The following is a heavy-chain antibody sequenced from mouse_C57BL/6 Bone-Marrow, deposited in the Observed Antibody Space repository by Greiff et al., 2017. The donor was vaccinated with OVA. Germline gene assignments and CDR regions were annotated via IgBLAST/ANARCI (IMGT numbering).Heavy chain of an antibody. V-gene: IGHV14-4*01. CDR3: LYFRNCDFDF. Sequence: VQLQQSGAELVRPGASVKLSCTASGFNIKDDYMHWVKQRPEQGLEWIGWIDPENGATEYASTFQGKATITADTSSNTAYFQLCILTSADSAVYFSLYFRNCDFDFWGPGTTRTVSS. CDR2: IDPENGAT. CDR1: GFNIKDDY. J-gene: IGHJ2*01. D-gene: IGHD2-1*01.